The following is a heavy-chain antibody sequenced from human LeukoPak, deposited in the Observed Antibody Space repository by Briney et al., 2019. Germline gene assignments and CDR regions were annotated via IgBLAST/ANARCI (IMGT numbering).Heavy chain of an antibody. J-gene: IGHJ4*02. D-gene: IGHD2-21*01. CDR2: IKQDGSEK. Sequence: GGSLRLSCAASGFTFSRHWMSWVRQAPGKGLEWVANIKQDGSEKFYEDSVKGRFTISRDNAKNTLYLQMNSLRADDTAVYYCARESNSPDYWGQGTLVTVSS. V-gene: IGHV3-7*01. CDR3: ARESNSPDY. CDR1: GFTFSRHW.